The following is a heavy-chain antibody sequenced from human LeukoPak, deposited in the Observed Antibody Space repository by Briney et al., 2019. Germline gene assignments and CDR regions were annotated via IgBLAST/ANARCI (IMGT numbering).Heavy chain of an antibody. Sequence: ASVNVSCKASGYTFTNYAMHWVRQAPGQRLEWVGWINTGNGNTKYSQKFQGRVTITRDTSASTAYMELSSLRSEDTAVYYCARVYSSSWYSAFDYWGQGTLVTVSS. D-gene: IGHD6-13*01. V-gene: IGHV1-3*04. CDR1: GYTFTNYA. J-gene: IGHJ4*02. CDR3: ARVYSSSWYSAFDY. CDR2: INTGNGNT.